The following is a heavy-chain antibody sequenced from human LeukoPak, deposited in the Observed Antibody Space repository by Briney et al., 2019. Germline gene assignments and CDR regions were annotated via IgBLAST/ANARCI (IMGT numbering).Heavy chain of an antibody. CDR3: ARDLSGSYYSTRYFDY. V-gene: IGHV3-21*01. Sequence: PGGSLRLSCAASGFTFSSYSMNWVRQAPGKGLEWVSSISSSISYIYYADSVKGRFTISRDNAKNSLYLQMNSLRAEDTAVYYCARDLSGSYYSTRYFDYWGQGTLVTVSS. J-gene: IGHJ4*02. D-gene: IGHD1-26*01. CDR1: GFTFSSYS. CDR2: ISSSISYI.